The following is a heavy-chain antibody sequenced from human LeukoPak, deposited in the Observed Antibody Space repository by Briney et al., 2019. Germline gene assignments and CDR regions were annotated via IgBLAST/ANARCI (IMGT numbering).Heavy chain of an antibody. CDR2: FDPEDGET. V-gene: IGHV1-24*01. J-gene: IGHJ4*02. D-gene: IGHD3-22*01. CDR1: GYTLTELS. Sequence: ASVKVSCKVPGYTLTELSMHWVRQAPGKGLEWMGGFDPEDGETIYAQKFQGRVTMTEDTSTDTAYMELSSLRSEDTAVYYCATTYYDSSGYYFPHYWGRGTLVTVSS. CDR3: ATTYYDSSGYYFPHY.